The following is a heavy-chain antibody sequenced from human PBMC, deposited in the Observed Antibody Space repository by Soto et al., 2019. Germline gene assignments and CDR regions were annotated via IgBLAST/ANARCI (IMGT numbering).Heavy chain of an antibody. D-gene: IGHD1-1*01. Sequence: EVQLLESGGGLVQPGGSLGLSCAASGFTFSCCAMTWVRQAPGKGLEWVSVITNSGDNTYYADSVKGRFTISRDNSKNTLSLQMNSLRTEDTAVYYCAKLRGGNWNQLSCDYWGQGAPVTVSS. V-gene: IGHV3-23*01. CDR2: ITNSGDNT. J-gene: IGHJ4*02. CDR3: AKLRGGNWNQLSCDY. CDR1: GFTFSCCA.